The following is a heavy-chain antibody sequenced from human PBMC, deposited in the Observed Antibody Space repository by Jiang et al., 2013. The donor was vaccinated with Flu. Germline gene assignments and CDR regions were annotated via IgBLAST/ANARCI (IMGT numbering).Heavy chain of an antibody. CDR1: GSSISSDYY. Sequence: GLVKPSETLSLTCTVSGSSISSDYYWGWIRQPPGKGLEWIGNMYHSETTYYNPSLKSRVTIAKDTSKNQVSLRLNSVTAADTAIYYCATFSSDWFVDFWGQGTLVAVSS. D-gene: IGHD3-9*01. CDR2: MYHSETT. J-gene: IGHJ4*02. CDR3: ATFSSDWFVDF. V-gene: IGHV4-38-2*02.